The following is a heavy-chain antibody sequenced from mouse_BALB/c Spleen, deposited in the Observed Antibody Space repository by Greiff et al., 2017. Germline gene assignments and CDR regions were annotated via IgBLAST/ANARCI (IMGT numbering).Heavy chain of an antibody. CDR3: ARMGGYEARWFAY. CDR1: GFSLTSYG. V-gene: IGHV2-2*02. J-gene: IGHJ3*01. CDR2: IWSGGST. Sequence: VKLVESGPGLVQPSQSLSITCTVSGFSLTSYGVHWVRQSPGKGLEWLGVIWSGGSTDYNAAFISRLSISKDNSKSQVFFKMNSLQANDTAIYYCARMGGYEARWFAYWGQGTLVTVSA. D-gene: IGHD2-2*01.